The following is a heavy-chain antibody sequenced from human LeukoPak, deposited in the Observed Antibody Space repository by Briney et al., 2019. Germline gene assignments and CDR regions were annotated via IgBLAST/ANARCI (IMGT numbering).Heavy chain of an antibody. J-gene: IGHJ4*02. Sequence: GGSLRLSCAASGFTFNYYGLSWVRQAPGKGLEWVSGFGHDGGITYSDSVKGRFTISRDNSKNTLFLQMNSLRADDTAVYFCAKQAGWGGYFSFLPFDFWGRGTLVTVSS. V-gene: IGHV3-23*01. CDR2: FGHDGGIT. CDR1: GFTFNYYG. CDR3: AKQAGWGGYFSFLPFDF. D-gene: IGHD3-3*01.